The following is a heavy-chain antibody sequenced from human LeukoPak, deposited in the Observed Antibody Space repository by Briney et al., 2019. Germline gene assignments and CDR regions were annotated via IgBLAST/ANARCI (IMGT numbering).Heavy chain of an antibody. Sequence: GESLRLSCAGSGFTFTDAWLSWVRQAPGKGLEWVANMKLDGSEEYYVDSVKGRFTISRDNSKNTLYLQMNSLRAEDTAVYYCARVRIAAAGRGYFDFWGQGTLVTVSS. CDR1: GFTFTDAW. D-gene: IGHD6-13*01. CDR2: MKLDGSEE. J-gene: IGHJ4*02. V-gene: IGHV3-7*01. CDR3: ARVRIAAAGRGYFDF.